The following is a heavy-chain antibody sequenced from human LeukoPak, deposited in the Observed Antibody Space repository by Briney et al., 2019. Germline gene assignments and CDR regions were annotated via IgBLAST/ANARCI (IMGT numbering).Heavy chain of an antibody. D-gene: IGHD2-8*01. Sequence: GGSLRLSCAASGFTFSSYSMNWVRQAPGKGLEWVSCISSSSSYIYYADSVKSRFTTSRDNAKNSLYLQMNSLRADDTAVYYCARYAGRGDYWGQGALVTVSS. CDR2: ISSSSSYI. J-gene: IGHJ4*02. V-gene: IGHV3-21*01. CDR3: ARYAGRGDY. CDR1: GFTFSSYS.